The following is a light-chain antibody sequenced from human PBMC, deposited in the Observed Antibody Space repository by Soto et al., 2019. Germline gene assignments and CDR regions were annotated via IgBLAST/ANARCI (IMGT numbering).Light chain of an antibody. CDR2: DVN. CDR1: NSDVGSYNR. V-gene: IGLV2-14*01. J-gene: IGLJ1*01. Sequence: QSVLTQPASVSGSPGQSITICCTGTNSDVGSYNRVSWYQQPPGTAPKLIIYDVNNRPSGVSYRFSGSKSGNTASLTISGLQAEDEADYYCNSYTTSETYVFGTGTKGTVL. CDR3: NSYTTSETYV.